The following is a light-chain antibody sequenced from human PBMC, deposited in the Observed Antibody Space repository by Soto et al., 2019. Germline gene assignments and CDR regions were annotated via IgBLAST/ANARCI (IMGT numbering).Light chain of an antibody. CDR2: DAS. CDR1: QDISNY. Sequence: DIQMTQSPSSLSASVGDRVTITCQASQDISNYLNWYQQKPGKAPKLLIYDASNLETGVPSRFSGSGSGTDFTFTISSLQPEDVARYYCQQYDNLPQTFGGGTKVETK. CDR3: QQYDNLPQT. J-gene: IGKJ4*01. V-gene: IGKV1-33*01.